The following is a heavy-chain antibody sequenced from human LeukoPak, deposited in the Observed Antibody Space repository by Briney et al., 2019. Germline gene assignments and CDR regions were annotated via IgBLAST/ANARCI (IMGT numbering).Heavy chain of an antibody. CDR1: GFIFSDYY. D-gene: IGHD6-6*01. V-gene: IGHV3-11*04. J-gene: IGHJ6*03. CDR2: ISSSGSPI. CDR3: ARDVRRIAARHYYYYMDV. Sequence: GGSLRLSCAVSGFIFSDYYMSWIRQAPGKGLEWVSYISSSGSPIYYTDSVKGRFTISRDNAKNSLYLQMNSLRAEDTAVYYCARDVRRIAARHYYYYMDVWGKGTTVTVSS.